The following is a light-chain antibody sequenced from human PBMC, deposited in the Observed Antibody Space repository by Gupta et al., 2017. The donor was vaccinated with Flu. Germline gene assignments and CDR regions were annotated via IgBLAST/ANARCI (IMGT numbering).Light chain of an antibody. CDR3: QQVDSFPPYT. CDR2: YSS. J-gene: IGKJ2*01. CDR1: QDISEF. V-gene: IGKV1-33*01. Sequence: DIQMTQSPSSLSASIGDRVTITCQGSQDISEFLNWYQHTAGKAPKLLIYYSSTLETGVPSRFSGSGCGTHFTLTIDSLEPEDTATYYCQQVDSFPPYTFGQGTKLEI.